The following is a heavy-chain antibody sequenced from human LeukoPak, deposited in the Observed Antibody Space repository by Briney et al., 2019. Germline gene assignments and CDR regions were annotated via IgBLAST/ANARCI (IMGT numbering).Heavy chain of an antibody. Sequence: SVEVSCKASGGTFSSYAISWVRQAPGQGLEWMGGIIPIFGTANYAQKFQGRVTITTDESTSTAYMELSSLRSEDTAVYYCARGNSYDFWSGYYPFDYWGQGALVTVSS. CDR1: GGTFSSYA. V-gene: IGHV1-69*05. CDR3: ARGNSYDFWSGYYPFDY. CDR2: IIPIFGTA. J-gene: IGHJ4*02. D-gene: IGHD3-3*01.